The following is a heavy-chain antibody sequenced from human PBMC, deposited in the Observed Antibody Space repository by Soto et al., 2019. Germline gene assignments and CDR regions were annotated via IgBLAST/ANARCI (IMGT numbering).Heavy chain of an antibody. J-gene: IGHJ6*02. V-gene: IGHV1-18*01. CDR3: ARVVVGATRDYYYGMDV. CDR1: GYTFTSYD. D-gene: IGHD1-26*01. CDR2: ISAYNGNT. Sequence: GASVKVSCKASGYTFTSYDINWVRQATGQGLEWMGWISAYNGNTNYAQKLQGRVTMTTDTSTSTAYMELRSLRSDDTAVYYCARVVVGATRDYYYGMDVWGQGTTVTVSS.